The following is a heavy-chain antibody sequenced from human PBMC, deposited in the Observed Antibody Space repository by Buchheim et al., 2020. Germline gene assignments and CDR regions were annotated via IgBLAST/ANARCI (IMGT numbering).Heavy chain of an antibody. V-gene: IGHV3-30-3*01. J-gene: IGHJ6*02. Sequence: QVQLVESGGGVVQPGRSLRLSCAASGFTFSSYAMHWVRQAPGKGLEWVAVISYDGSNKYYADSVKGRFTISRDNSKNTLYLQMNSLRAEDTAVYYCARDLYYGSGSRTRYYYYYGMDVWGQGTT. D-gene: IGHD3-10*01. CDR1: GFTFSSYA. CDR2: ISYDGSNK. CDR3: ARDLYYGSGSRTRYYYYYGMDV.